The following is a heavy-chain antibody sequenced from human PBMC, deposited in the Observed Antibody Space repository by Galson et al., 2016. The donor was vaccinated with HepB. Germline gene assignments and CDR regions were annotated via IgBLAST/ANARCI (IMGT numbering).Heavy chain of an antibody. D-gene: IGHD7-27*01. V-gene: IGHV3-48*04. Sequence: SLRLSCAASGFTFSSYSMNWVRQAPGKGLEWVSYISSGAIYYSDPVKGRFTISRDNAKNSLYLQMNSLRAEDTAVYYCARDHLWAFDYWGREPWSPSPQ. CDR3: ARDHLWAFDY. CDR1: GFTFSSYS. CDR2: ISSGAI. J-gene: IGHJ4*02.